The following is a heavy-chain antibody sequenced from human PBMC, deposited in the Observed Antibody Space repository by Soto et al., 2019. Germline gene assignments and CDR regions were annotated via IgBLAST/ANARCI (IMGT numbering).Heavy chain of an antibody. D-gene: IGHD5-12*01. CDR2: IWYDGSNK. CDR1: GFTFSSYG. CDR3: ARDHRIVATIRALYYYGMDV. J-gene: IGHJ6*02. Sequence: HPGGSLRLSCAASGFTFSSYGMHWVRQAPGKGLEWVAVIWYDGSNKYYADSVKGRFTISRDNSKNTLYLQMNSLRAEDTAVYYCARDHRIVATIRALYYYGMDVWGQGTTVTVSS. V-gene: IGHV3-33*01.